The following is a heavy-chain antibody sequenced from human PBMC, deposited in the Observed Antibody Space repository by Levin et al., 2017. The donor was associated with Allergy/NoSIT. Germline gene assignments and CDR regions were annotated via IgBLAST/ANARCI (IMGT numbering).Heavy chain of an antibody. Sequence: GGSLRLSCAASGFTFSYYWVSWVRQAPGKGLEWVANIKQDGSEKYSVDSVRGRFTISRDNAKNSLYLQMDSLRVEDTAVYYCARDGVSAGLDYWGQGTLVTVSS. CDR3: ARDGVSAGLDY. CDR2: IKQDGSEK. D-gene: IGHD6-13*01. CDR1: GFTFSYYW. V-gene: IGHV3-7*01. J-gene: IGHJ4*02.